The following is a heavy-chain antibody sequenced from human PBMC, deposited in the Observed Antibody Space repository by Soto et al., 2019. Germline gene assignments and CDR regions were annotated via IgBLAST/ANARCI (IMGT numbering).Heavy chain of an antibody. V-gene: IGHV4-39*01. D-gene: IGHD1-7*01. CDR1: GGSISSSSYY. J-gene: IGHJ6*03. CDR3: ARRAGTTPPYYYYYMDV. Sequence: SETLSLTCTVSGGSISSSSYYWGWIRQPPGKGLEWIGSIYYSGSTYYNPSLKSRVTISVDTSKNQFSLKLSSVTAADTAVYYCARRAGTTPPYYYYYMDVWGKGTTVTVSS. CDR2: IYYSGST.